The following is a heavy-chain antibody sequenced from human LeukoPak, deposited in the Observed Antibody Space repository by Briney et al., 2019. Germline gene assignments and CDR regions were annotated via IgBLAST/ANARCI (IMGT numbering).Heavy chain of an antibody. D-gene: IGHD4-17*01. Sequence: GGSLRLSCAASGFTFSSYSMNWVRQAPGKGLEWVSSISSSSSNIYYADSVKGRFTISRDNAKNSLYLQMNSLRAEDTAVYYCARGWTTVTTPVDYWGQGTLVTASS. CDR3: ARGWTTVTTPVDY. CDR1: GFTFSSYS. V-gene: IGHV3-21*01. CDR2: ISSSSSNI. J-gene: IGHJ4*02.